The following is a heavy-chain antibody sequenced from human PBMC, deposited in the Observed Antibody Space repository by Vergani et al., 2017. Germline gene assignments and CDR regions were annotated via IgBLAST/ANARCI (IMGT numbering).Heavy chain of an antibody. CDR2: ISSSSPI. V-gene: IGHV3-48*01. CDR3: VKDHMGASFVGTNHNDY. D-gene: IGHD1-26*01. CDR1: GFTFSSYS. Sequence: EVQLVESGGGLVQRGGSLRLSCAASGFTFSSYSMNWVRQAPGKGLEWVSYISSSSPIYYADSVQGRFTISRDNAKHSLYLQMNSLRAEDTAVYYCVKDHMGASFVGTNHNDYWGQGTLVTVSS. J-gene: IGHJ4*02.